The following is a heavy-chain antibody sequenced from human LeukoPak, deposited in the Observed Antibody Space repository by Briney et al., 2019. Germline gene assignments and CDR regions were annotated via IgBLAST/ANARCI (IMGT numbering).Heavy chain of an antibody. D-gene: IGHD6-13*01. CDR3: AKGMYSSSWYAAFDI. CDR1: GFTLSSYA. J-gene: IGHJ3*02. CDR2: ICGSGGST. Sequence: GGSLRLSCAASGFTLSSYAMSWVRQAPGKGLEWVSAICGSGGSTYYADSVKGRFTISRDNSKNTLYLQMNSLRAEDTAVYYCAKGMYSSSWYAAFDIWGQGTMVTVSS. V-gene: IGHV3-23*01.